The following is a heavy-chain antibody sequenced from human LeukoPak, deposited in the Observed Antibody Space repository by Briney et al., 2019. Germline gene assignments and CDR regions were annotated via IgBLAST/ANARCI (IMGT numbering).Heavy chain of an antibody. D-gene: IGHD2-21*02. CDR2: INPNSGRT. J-gene: IGHJ4*02. CDR1: GYTFIAYY. Sequence: GSSVMASSNASGYTFIAYYIHWVRQAPGQGLQWMVWINPNSGRTSYAQKFQGRVTMTRDTSISTGYLELSRLGSDDTAVYYCARHCGGDCYSDPDYWGQGTLVTVSS. CDR3: ARHCGGDCYSDPDY. V-gene: IGHV1-2*02.